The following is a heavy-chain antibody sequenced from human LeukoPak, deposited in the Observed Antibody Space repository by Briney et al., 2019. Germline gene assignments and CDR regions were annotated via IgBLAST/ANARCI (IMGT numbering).Heavy chain of an antibody. J-gene: IGHJ4*02. V-gene: IGHV3-33*01. CDR1: GFTFSSYG. CDR2: IWYDGSNK. Sequence: PGGSLRLSCAASGFTFSSYGMHWVRQAPGKGLEWVAVIWYDGSNKYYADSVKGRFTISRDNSKNTLYLQMNSLRAEDTAVYYCARNPDGYNSQGGIWGQGTLVTVSS. D-gene: IGHD5-24*01. CDR3: ARNPDGYNSQGGI.